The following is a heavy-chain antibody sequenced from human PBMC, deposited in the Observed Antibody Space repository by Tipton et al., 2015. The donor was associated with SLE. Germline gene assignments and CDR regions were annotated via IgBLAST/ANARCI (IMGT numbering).Heavy chain of an antibody. Sequence: TLSLTCTVSGGSITSSSYFWGWIRQSPGKGLEWIGNINTGGGTYRNPSIMSRVTISVDTSKTQFSLIVTSVTAADTAVYYCARSTDQNWFDPWGQGTLVTVSS. D-gene: IGHD2-2*01. CDR2: INTGGGT. V-gene: IGHV4-39*07. CDR1: GGSITSSSYF. J-gene: IGHJ5*02. CDR3: ARSTDQNWFDP.